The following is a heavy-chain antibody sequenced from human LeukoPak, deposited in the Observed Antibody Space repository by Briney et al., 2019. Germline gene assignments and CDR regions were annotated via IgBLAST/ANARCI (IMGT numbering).Heavy chain of an antibody. Sequence: GGSLRLSCAASGFTFSGSAMHWVRQASGKGLEWVGRIRSKANSYATAYAASVKGRFTISRDDSKNTAYLQMNSLKTEDTAVYYCATLGLNYYDSSGFDYWGQGTLVTVSS. CDR3: ATLGLNYYDSSGFDY. V-gene: IGHV3-73*01. J-gene: IGHJ4*02. CDR1: GFTFSGSA. CDR2: IRSKANSYAT. D-gene: IGHD3-22*01.